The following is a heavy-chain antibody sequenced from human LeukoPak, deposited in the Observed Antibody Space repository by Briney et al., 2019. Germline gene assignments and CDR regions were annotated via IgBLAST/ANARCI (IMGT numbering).Heavy chain of an antibody. CDR3: ARDRRDYGGPFDY. CDR1: GFTFTDHW. Sequence: PGGSLRLSCAASGFTFTDHWMNWVRQAPGKGLEWVSYISSSSSTIYYADSVKGRFTISRDNAKNTLYLQMNSLRVEDTAVYYCARDRRDYGGPFDYWGQGTLVTVSS. CDR2: ISSSSSTI. V-gene: IGHV3-48*04. J-gene: IGHJ4*02. D-gene: IGHD4-23*01.